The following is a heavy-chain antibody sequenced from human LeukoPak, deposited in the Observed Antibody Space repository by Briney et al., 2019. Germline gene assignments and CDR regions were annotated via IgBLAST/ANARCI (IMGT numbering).Heavy chain of an antibody. J-gene: IGHJ4*02. CDR1: GYTFTGYY. CDR3: ARVGGCSSTSCYFEDYFDY. Sequence: ASVTVSCKASGYTFTGYYMHWVRQAPGQGLEWMGWINPNSGGTNYAQKFQGRVTMTRDTSISTAYMELSRLRSDDTAVYYCARVGGCSSTSCYFEDYFDYWGQGTLVTVSS. CDR2: INPNSGGT. V-gene: IGHV1-2*02. D-gene: IGHD2-2*01.